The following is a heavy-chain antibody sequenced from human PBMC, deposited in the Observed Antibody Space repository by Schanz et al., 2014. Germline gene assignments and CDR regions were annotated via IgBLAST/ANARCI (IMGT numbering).Heavy chain of an antibody. CDR2: ISGSGSST. CDR1: GFTFRSNA. J-gene: IGHJ4*02. CDR3: AKGRSSSWSDPEYFDY. Sequence: VQLVESGGGLVQPGGSRRLSCAASGFTFRSNAMSWVRQAPGEGMEWVSGISGSGSSTYYADSVKGRFTISRDNSKNTLYLQMNSLRVEDTAVYYCAKGRSSSWSDPEYFDYWGQGTLVTVSS. D-gene: IGHD6-13*01. V-gene: IGHV3-23*04.